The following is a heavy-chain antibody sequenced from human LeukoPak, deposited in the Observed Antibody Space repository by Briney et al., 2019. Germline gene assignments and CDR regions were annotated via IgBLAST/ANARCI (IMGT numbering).Heavy chain of an antibody. CDR1: GGSISSSNW. D-gene: IGHD5-24*01. V-gene: IGHV4-4*02. CDR2: IYHSGST. CDR3: ARDSEFYDGSNYTYYFDL. Sequence: SETLSLTCAVSGGSISSSNWWSLVRPPPGKGLEWIGEIYHSGSTNYNPSLKSRATISVDKSKNQFSLKLSSVTAADTAVYYCARDSEFYDGSNYTYYFDLWGQGTLVTVSS. J-gene: IGHJ4*02.